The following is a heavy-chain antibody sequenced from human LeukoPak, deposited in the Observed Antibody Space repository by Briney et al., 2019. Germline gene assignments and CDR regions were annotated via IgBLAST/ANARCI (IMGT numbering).Heavy chain of an antibody. CDR2: ISYDGSNK. CDR3: AKNIGRLYYDFWSGYYSGGDVEAYYMDV. CDR1: GFTFSSYG. J-gene: IGHJ6*03. Sequence: GGSLRLSCAASGFTFSSYGMHWVRQAPGKGLEWVAVISYDGSNKYYADSVKGRFTISRDNSKNTLYLQMNSLRAEDTAVYYCAKNIGRLYYDFWSGYYSGGDVEAYYMDVWGKGTTVTVSS. D-gene: IGHD3-3*01. V-gene: IGHV3-30*18.